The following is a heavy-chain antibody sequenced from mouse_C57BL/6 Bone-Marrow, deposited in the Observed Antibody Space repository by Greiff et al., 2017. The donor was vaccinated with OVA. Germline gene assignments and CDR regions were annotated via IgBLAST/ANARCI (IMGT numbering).Heavy chain of an antibody. CDR3: AILFPWFAY. Sequence: LVESGAELVKPGASVKVSCKASGYTFTSYWMHWVKQRPGQGLEWIGRIHPSDSDTNYNQKFKGKATLTVDKSSSTAYRLLSSLTSEDSAVYYCAILFPWFAYWGQGTLVTVSA. V-gene: IGHV1-74*01. CDR1: GYTFTSYW. J-gene: IGHJ3*01. CDR2: IHPSDSDT.